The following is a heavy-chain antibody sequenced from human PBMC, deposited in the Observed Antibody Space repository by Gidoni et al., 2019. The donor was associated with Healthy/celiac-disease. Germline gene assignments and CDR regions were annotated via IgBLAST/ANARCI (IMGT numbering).Heavy chain of an antibody. CDR3: ARDREDYGDYLLVY. CDR2: ISYDGSNK. D-gene: IGHD4-17*01. J-gene: IGHJ4*02. CDR1: GFTFSRDA. V-gene: IGHV3-30-3*01. Sequence: QVQLVESGGGVVQPGRSLRLSCAAAGFTFSRDAMHRVRQATGKGLEWVAVISYDGSNKYYAESVKGRFTISRDNSKNTLYLQMNSLRAEDTAVYYCARDREDYGDYLLVYWGQGTLVTVSS.